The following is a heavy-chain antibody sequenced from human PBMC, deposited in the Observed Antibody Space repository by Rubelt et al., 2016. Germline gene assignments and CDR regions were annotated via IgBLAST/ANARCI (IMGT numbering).Heavy chain of an antibody. J-gene: IGHJ6*02. CDR1: GGTFSSYA. D-gene: IGHD1-1*01. Sequence: QVQLVQSGAEVKKPGSSVKVSCKASGGTFSSYAISWVRQAPGQGLEWMGGFDPEDGETIYAQKFQGRVTMTEDTSTDTAYMELSSLRSEDTAVYYCATSTTPGPITLYGMDVWGQGTTATVSS. V-gene: IGHV1-24*01. CDR3: ATSTTPGPITLYGMDV. CDR2: FDPEDGET.